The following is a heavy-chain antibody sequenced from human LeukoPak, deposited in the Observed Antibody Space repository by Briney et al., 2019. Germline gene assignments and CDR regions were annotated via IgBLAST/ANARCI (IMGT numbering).Heavy chain of an antibody. CDR2: IKQDGSEK. CDR1: GFTFSSYN. J-gene: IGHJ3*02. CDR3: AREVGYDFWSGYPDAFDI. Sequence: GGSLRLSCAASGFTFSSYNMNWVRQAPGKGLEWVANIKQDGSEKYYVDSVKGRFTISRDNAKNSLYLQMNSLRAEDTAVYYCAREVGYDFWSGYPDAFDIWGQGTMVTVSS. V-gene: IGHV3-7*01. D-gene: IGHD3-3*01.